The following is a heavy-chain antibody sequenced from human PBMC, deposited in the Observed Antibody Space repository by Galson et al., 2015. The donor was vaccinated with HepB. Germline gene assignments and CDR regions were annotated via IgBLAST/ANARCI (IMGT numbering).Heavy chain of an antibody. Sequence: SLRLSCAASGFTVTKNHMTWVRQAPGKGLEWLSIIYSVGTTYYADYVKDRVITSRDNSKNTLYLQMNSLRAEETAIYYCLGFPGSWGQGTLVTVSS. CDR3: LGFPGS. D-gene: IGHD3-10*01. CDR2: IYSVGTT. J-gene: IGHJ4*02. CDR1: GFTVTKNH. V-gene: IGHV3-53*01.